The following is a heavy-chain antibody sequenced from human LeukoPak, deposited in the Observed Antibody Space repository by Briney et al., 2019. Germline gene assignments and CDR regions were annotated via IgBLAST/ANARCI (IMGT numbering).Heavy chain of an antibody. J-gene: IGHJ4*02. CDR2: IRYDGSNK. Sequence: GGSLRLSCAASGFTFSSYGMHWVRQAPGKGLEWVAFIRYDGSNKYYADSVKGRFTISRDNSKNTLYLQMNSLRAEDTAVYYCAKDISGSYSPGFDYWGQGTLVTVSS. CDR3: AKDISGSYSPGFDY. V-gene: IGHV3-30*02. D-gene: IGHD1-26*01. CDR1: GFTFSSYG.